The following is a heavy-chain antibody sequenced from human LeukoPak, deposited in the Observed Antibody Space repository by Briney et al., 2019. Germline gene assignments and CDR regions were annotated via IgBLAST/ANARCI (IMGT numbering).Heavy chain of an antibody. Sequence: SETLSLTCTVSGGSISSYYWSWIRQPPGKGLEWIGYIYYSGSTDYNPSLKSRVTISVDTSKNQVSLKLNSVTAADTAVYYCARGSGWYYYWGQGTLVTVSS. CDR2: IYYSGST. CDR1: GGSISSYY. V-gene: IGHV4-59*01. D-gene: IGHD6-19*01. J-gene: IGHJ4*02. CDR3: ARGSGWYYY.